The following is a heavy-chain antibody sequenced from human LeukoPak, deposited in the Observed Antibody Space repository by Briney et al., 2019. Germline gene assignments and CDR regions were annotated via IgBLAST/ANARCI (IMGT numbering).Heavy chain of an antibody. CDR1: GGPFSGYY. D-gene: IGHD5-24*01. V-gene: IGHV4-34*01. J-gene: IGHJ4*02. CDR2: INHSGST. Sequence: SETLSLTCAVYGGPFSGYYWSWIRQPPGKGLEWIGEINHSGSTNYNPSLKSRVTISVDTSKNQFSLKLSSVTAADTAVYYCARGLEMATIEASFDYWGQGTLVTVSS. CDR3: ARGLEMATIEASFDY.